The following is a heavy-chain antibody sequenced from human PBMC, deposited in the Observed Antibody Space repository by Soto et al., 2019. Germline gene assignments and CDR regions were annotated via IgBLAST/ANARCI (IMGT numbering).Heavy chain of an antibody. J-gene: IGHJ4*02. V-gene: IGHV3-49*04. CDR3: TREGGDYFDY. Sequence: GGSLRLSCTASGFTFGDYAMSWVRQAPGKGLEWVGFIRSKAYGGTTEYAASVKGRFTISRDDSKSIAYLQMNSLKTEDTAVYYCTREGGDYFDYWGQGTLVTVSS. CDR1: GFTFGDYA. D-gene: IGHD4-17*01. CDR2: IRSKAYGGTT.